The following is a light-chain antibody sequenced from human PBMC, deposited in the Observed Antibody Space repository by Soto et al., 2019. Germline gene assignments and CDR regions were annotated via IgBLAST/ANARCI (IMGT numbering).Light chain of an antibody. CDR1: SSDVVGHDY. CDR3: SSYTTINTLV. Sequence: QSVLTQPASVSGSPGQSISISCTGTSSDVVGHDYVSWYQQLPGKAPKLMIYDVSYRPSGVSHRFSGSKSGNTASLTISGLQAEDEADYYCSSYTTINTLVFGGGTKVTVL. J-gene: IGLJ2*01. V-gene: IGLV2-14*01. CDR2: DVS.